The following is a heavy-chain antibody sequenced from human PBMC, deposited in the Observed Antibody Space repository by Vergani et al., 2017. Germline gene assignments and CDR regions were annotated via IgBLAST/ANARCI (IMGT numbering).Heavy chain of an antibody. D-gene: IGHD3-10*01. J-gene: IGHJ6*02. V-gene: IGHV1-69*01. CDR1: GGTFSSYA. Sequence: QVQLVQSGAEVKKPGSSVKVSCKASGGTFSSYAISWVRQAPGQGLGWMGGIIPIFGTANYAQKFQGRVTITADESTSTAYMELSSLRSEDTAVYYCARGGDYYGSGMYYGMDVWGQGTTVTVSS. CDR2: IIPIFGTA. CDR3: ARGGDYYGSGMYYGMDV.